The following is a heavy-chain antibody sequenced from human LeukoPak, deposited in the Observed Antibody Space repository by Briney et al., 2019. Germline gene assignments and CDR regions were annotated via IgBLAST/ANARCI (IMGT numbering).Heavy chain of an antibody. D-gene: IGHD3-10*02. J-gene: IGHJ5*02. CDR1: GGSISSGSYY. CDR2: IYTSGST. CDR3: AREGLYSENWFDP. Sequence: KTSETLSLTXTVSGGSISSGSYYWSWIRQPAGKGLEWIGRIYTSGSTNYNPSLKSRVTISVDTSKNQFSLKLSSVTAADTAVYYCAREGLYSENWFDPWGQGTLVTVSS. V-gene: IGHV4-61*02.